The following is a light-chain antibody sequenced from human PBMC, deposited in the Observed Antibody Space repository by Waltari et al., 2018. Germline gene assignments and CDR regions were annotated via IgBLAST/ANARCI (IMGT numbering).Light chain of an antibody. CDR2: EGS. CDR1: SSDVGSYNL. CDR3: CSYAGSSTVV. Sequence: QSALTQPASMSGSPGQSITISCTGTSSDVGSYNLVSWYQQHPGKAPKLMIYEGSKRPPGVSKRFSGSKSGTTASLTISGLQAEDEADYYCCSYAGSSTVVFGGGTKLTVL. V-gene: IGLV2-23*01. J-gene: IGLJ2*01.